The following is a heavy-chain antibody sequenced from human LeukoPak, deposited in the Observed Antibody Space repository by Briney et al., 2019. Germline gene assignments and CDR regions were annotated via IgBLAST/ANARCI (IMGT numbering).Heavy chain of an antibody. CDR3: ARDLESGGTNWFDP. D-gene: IGHD3-3*01. Sequence: PSETLSLTCTVSGGSISSYYWSWIRQPPGKGLEWIGYIYYSGSTNYNPSLKSRVTISVDTSKNQFSLKLSSVTAADTAVYYCARDLESGGTNWFDPWGQGTLVTVSS. V-gene: IGHV4-59*01. CDR1: GGSISSYY. CDR2: IYYSGST. J-gene: IGHJ5*02.